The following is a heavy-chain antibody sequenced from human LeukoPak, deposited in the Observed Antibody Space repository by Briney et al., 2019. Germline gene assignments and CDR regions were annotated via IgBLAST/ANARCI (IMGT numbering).Heavy chain of an antibody. CDR2: IYADGST. V-gene: IGHV3-66*04. CDR3: AKRSVPGRPGY. CDR1: GFIVSDND. J-gene: IGHJ4*02. Sequence: GGSLRLSCAASGFIVSDNDIRWVRQAPGKGLEWVSLIYADGSTHYTDSVKGRFSISRDNSQNTVYLQMNSLRGEDTAVYFCAKRSVPGRPGYWGQGTLVTVSS. D-gene: IGHD3-3*01.